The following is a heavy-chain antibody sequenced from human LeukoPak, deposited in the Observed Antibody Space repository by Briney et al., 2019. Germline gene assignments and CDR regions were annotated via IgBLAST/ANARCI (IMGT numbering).Heavy chain of an antibody. CDR2: IYYSGST. V-gene: IGHV4-31*03. CDR1: GGSISSGGYS. CDR3: ARFGEPYYYYGMDV. Sequence: SETLSLTCTVSGGSISSGGYSWSWIRQHPGKGLEWIGYIYYSGSTYYNPSLKSRVTISADTSKNQFSLKLSSVTAADTAVYYCARFGEPYYYYGMDVWGQGTTVTVSS. J-gene: IGHJ6*02. D-gene: IGHD1-14*01.